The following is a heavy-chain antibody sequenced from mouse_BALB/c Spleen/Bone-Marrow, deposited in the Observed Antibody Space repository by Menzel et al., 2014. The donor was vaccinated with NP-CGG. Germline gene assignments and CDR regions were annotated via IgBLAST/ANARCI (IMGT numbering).Heavy chain of an antibody. V-gene: IGHV3-6*02. Sequence: VQLQQSGPGLVKPSQSLSLPCSVTGYSIASGFYWNWIRQFSGNKLEWMGYISFDGTNNYDPSLKNRISITRDTSKNQFFLKLNSVTTEDTATYYCARGNYYWFAYWGQGTLVTVSA. D-gene: IGHD1-1*01. CDR2: ISFDGTN. CDR3: ARGNYYWFAY. J-gene: IGHJ3*01. CDR1: GYSIASGFY.